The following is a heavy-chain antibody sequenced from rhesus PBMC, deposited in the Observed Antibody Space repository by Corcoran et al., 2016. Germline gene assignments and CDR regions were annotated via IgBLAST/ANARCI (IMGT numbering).Heavy chain of an antibody. Sequence: EVQLVETGGGLVQPGGSLRLSCAASGFPFTCQALCWVRPAPGKGLEWVSGISYPGGSTYYADSVTGRFTIARDNSKNTLSLQMNSLRAEDTAVYYCAKDLEYFEFWGQGALVTVSS. V-gene: IGHV3S5*01. CDR3: AKDLEYFEF. J-gene: IGHJ1*01. CDR2: ISYPGGST. CDR1: GFPFTCQA.